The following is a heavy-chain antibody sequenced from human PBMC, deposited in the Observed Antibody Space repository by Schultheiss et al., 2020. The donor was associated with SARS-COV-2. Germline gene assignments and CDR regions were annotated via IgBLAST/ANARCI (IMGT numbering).Heavy chain of an antibody. CDR2: MYYTDNT. V-gene: IGHV4-59*05. CDR1: GFTVSSNY. J-gene: IGHJ1*01. CDR3: ASTSDIVVAVATT. D-gene: IGHD2-15*01. Sequence: GSLRLSCAASGFTVSSNYMSWVRQAPGKGLEWVGSMYYTDNTYYNPPLKSRVTISADTSKNQFSLKLRSVTATDTAVYYCASTSDIVVAVATTWGRGTLVTVSS.